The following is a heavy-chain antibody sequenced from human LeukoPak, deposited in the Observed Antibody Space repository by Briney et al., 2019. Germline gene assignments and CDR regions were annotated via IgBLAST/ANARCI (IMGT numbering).Heavy chain of an antibody. CDR2: IRSKANSYAT. CDR3: TRQYPRDPYDSSGYYYHDAFDI. Sequence: QTGGSLRLSCAASGFTFSGSAMHWVRQASGKGQEWVGRIRSKANSYATAYAASVKGRFTISRDDSKSTAYLQMNSLKTEDTAVYYCTRQYPRDPYDSSGYYYHDAFDIWGQGTMVTVSS. V-gene: IGHV3-73*01. CDR1: GFTFSGSA. J-gene: IGHJ3*02. D-gene: IGHD3-22*01.